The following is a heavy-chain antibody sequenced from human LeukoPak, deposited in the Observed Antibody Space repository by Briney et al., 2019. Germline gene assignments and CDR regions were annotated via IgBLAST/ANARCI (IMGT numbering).Heavy chain of an antibody. CDR3: ARAPSEIGGYYPEYFRH. CDR1: GFTFSTYW. CDR2: IKSDGGT. J-gene: IGHJ1*01. Sequence: GGSLRLSCAASGFTFSTYWMHSVRQAPGKGLVWVSRIKSDGGTNYADSVKGRFTISRDNAKKTVSLQMNSLRPEDTGVYYCARAPSEIGGYYPEYFRHWGQGTLVAVSS. D-gene: IGHD3-22*01. V-gene: IGHV3-74*01.